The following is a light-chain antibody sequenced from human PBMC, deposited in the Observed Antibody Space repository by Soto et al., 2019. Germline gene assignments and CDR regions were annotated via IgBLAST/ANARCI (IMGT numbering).Light chain of an antibody. V-gene: IGKV3-20*01. J-gene: IGKJ1*01. CDR2: GAS. CDR3: QQYGSSPGT. CDR1: QSVTSNY. Sequence: IVLTQSPGTLSFSTGERATLSCRASQSVTSNYLAWYQQKPGQAPRLLIFGASIRDTGIPDRFSGSGSGTDFTLTISRLEPEDFAVYYCQQYGSSPGTFGQGTKVDI.